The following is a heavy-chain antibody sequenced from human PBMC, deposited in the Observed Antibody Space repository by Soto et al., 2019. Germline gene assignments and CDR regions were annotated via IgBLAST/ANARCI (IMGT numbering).Heavy chain of an antibody. CDR1: GGSISRDDYY. V-gene: IGHV4-30-4*01. J-gene: IGHJ6*02. CDR2: IYYNGST. CDR3: ARDLPKDYYYGMDV. Sequence: SETLSLTCTASGGSISRDDYYWSWIRQPPGKGLEWIGNIYYNGSTNYNPSLKSRLTISADTSNNQFSLKLTSVTAADTAVYFCARDLPKDYYYGMDVWGQGTTVTVS.